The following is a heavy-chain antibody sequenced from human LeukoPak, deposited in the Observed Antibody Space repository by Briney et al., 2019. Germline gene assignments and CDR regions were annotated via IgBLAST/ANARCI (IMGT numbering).Heavy chain of an antibody. CDR1: GGSISSSSYY. V-gene: IGHV4-39*01. CDR2: IYYSGST. J-gene: IGHJ4*02. D-gene: IGHD3-10*01. CDR3: ARQDFGSGILLGY. Sequence: SETLSLTCTVSGGSISSSSYYWGWIRQPPGKGLEWIGSIYYSGSTYYNPSLKSRVTISVDTSKNQFSLKLSSVTAADTAVYYCARQDFGSGILLGYWGQGTLVTVSS.